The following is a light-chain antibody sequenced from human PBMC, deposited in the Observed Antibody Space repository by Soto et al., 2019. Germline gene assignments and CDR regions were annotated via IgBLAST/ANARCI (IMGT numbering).Light chain of an antibody. V-gene: IGLV2-11*01. CDR1: SSDVGGYNY. J-gene: IGLJ1*01. Sequence: QSALTQPRSVSGSPGQSVTISCTGGSSDVGGYNYVSWYQQHPGKAPKLMIYDVSKRPSGVPDRFSGSKSGNTASLTISGLQTEDEADYYCCSYAGRYTYVFGTGTKLTVL. CDR2: DVS. CDR3: CSYAGRYTYV.